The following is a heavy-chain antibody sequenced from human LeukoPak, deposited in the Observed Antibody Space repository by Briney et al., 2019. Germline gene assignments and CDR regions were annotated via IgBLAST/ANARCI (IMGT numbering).Heavy chain of an antibody. V-gene: IGHV3-43*02. CDR2: TSGDGGTT. CDR3: AKDMVWGWYFDL. CDR1: GFAFADYA. Sequence: GRSLRLSRAPSGFAFADYAIDWVRQGPGGGLEWVSLTSGDGGTTYYADSVKGRFTISRDNSKNSLFLQMNSLRTEDTALYYCAKDMVWGWYFDLWGRGNLVTVSS. J-gene: IGHJ2*01. D-gene: IGHD7-27*01.